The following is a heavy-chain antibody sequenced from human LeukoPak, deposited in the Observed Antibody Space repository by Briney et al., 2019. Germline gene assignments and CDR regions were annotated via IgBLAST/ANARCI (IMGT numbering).Heavy chain of an antibody. D-gene: IGHD1-26*01. V-gene: IGHV3-48*03. CDR3: AKDRVGAILYFDY. Sequence: GGSLRLSCAASGFTFSSYEMNWVRQAPGKGLEWVSYISSGNTIFYADSLKGRFTISRDNSKNTLYLEMSSLRAEDTAIYYCAKDRVGAILYFDYWGQGSLVTVSS. CDR1: GFTFSSYE. J-gene: IGHJ4*02. CDR2: ISSGNTI.